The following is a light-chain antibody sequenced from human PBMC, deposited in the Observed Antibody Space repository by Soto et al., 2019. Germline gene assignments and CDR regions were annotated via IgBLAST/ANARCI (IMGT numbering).Light chain of an antibody. CDR1: QSISSY. Sequence: IQMTQSPSSLSASVGDRVTITCRASQSISSYLNWYQQKPGKAPKLLIYAASSLQSGVPSRFSGSGSGTDFTLTISSLQPEDFATYYCRQSYSTPLTFAQGTKVDIK. CDR2: AAS. CDR3: RQSYSTPLT. V-gene: IGKV1-39*01. J-gene: IGKJ1*01.